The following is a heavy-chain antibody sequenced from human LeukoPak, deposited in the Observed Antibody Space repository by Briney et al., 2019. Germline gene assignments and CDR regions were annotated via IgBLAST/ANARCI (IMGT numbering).Heavy chain of an antibody. J-gene: IGHJ5*02. CDR1: GYTFTGYY. V-gene: IGHV1-2*02. D-gene: IGHD5-18*01. CDR3: ARDRDTAIESNWFDP. CDR2: MNPNSGGT. Sequence: ASVKVSCKASGYTFTGYYMHWVRQAPGQGLEWMGWMNPNSGGTNYGQKFQGRVTMTRDTSISTAYMELSRLRSDDTAVYYCARDRDTAIESNWFDPWGQGTLVTVSS.